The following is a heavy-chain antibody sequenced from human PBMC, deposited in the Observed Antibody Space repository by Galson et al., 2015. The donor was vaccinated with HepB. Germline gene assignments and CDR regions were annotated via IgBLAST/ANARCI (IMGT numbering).Heavy chain of an antibody. CDR3: ARGKYGSGRGWFDP. Sequence: SLRLSCAASGFTFSSYSMNWVRQAPGKGLEWVSSISSSSSYIYYADSVKGRFTISRDNAKNSLYLQMNSLRAEDTAVYYCARGKYGSGRGWFDPWGQGTLVTVSS. V-gene: IGHV3-21*01. CDR1: GFTFSSYS. D-gene: IGHD3-10*01. J-gene: IGHJ5*02. CDR2: ISSSSSYI.